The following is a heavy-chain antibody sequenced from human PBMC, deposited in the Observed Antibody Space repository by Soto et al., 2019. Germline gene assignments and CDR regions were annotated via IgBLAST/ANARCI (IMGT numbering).Heavy chain of an antibody. CDR2: IYYSGST. J-gene: IGHJ4*02. CDR1: GGSISSYY. CDR3: ARLPGRGGTFDY. Sequence: PSETLSLTCTVSGGSISSYYWSWIRQPPGKGLEWIGYIYYSGSTNYNPSLKSRVTISVDTSKNQFSLKLSSVTAADTAVYYCARLPGRGGTFDYWGQGTLVTVSS. D-gene: IGHD1-1*01. V-gene: IGHV4-59*08.